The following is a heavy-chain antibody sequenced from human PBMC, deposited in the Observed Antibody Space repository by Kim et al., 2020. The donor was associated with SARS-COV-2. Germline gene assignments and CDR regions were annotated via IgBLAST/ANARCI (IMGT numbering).Heavy chain of an antibody. CDR2: NT. J-gene: IGHJ5*02. Sequence: NTNYAQKLQGRVTMTTDTSTSTASMERRSLRSDDTAVYYCAIGVGATPFDPWGQGTLVTVSS. CDR3: AIGVGATPFDP. D-gene: IGHD1-26*01. V-gene: IGHV1-18*01.